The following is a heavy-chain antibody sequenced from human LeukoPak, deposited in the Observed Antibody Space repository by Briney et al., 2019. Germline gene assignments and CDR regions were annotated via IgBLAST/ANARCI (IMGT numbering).Heavy chain of an antibody. CDR1: GYTFTDYY. Sequence: ASVKVSCKVSGYTFTDYYMHWVQQAPGKGLEWMGLVDPEDGETIYAEKFQGRVTITAYTSTDTAYMELSRLRSEDTAVYYCATGGIAVAQWDAFDIWGQGTMVTVSS. J-gene: IGHJ3*02. V-gene: IGHV1-69-2*01. CDR3: ATGGIAVAQWDAFDI. D-gene: IGHD6-19*01. CDR2: VDPEDGET.